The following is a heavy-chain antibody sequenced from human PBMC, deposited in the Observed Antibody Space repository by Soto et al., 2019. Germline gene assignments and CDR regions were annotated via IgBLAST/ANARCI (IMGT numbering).Heavy chain of an antibody. CDR3: ARELTIFGVVSNWFDP. J-gene: IGHJ5*02. CDR1: GFTFRSYW. CDR2: IKKDGSEK. D-gene: IGHD3-3*01. V-gene: IGHV3-7*01. Sequence: EVQLVESGGGLVQPGGSLRLFCAASGFTFRSYWMSWVRQAPGKGLEWVAHIKKDGSEKYYVDSVKGRFTISRDNAKNSVYLQMNSLRAEDTAVYYCARELTIFGVVSNWFDPWGQGTLVTVSS.